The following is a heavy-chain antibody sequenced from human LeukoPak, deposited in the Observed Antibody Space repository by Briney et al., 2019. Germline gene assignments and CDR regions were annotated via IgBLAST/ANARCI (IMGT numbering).Heavy chain of an antibody. J-gene: IGHJ4*02. Sequence: SETLSLTCTVSGGSISSYYWSWIRQPPAKGLQWIGSIYCSGTTNYNASLKSRLTISVDTCKHQFSLKLRSVTAADTAVYYCARGGDSSGPNDYWGQGTLVTVSS. CDR1: GGSISSYY. CDR3: ARGGDSSGPNDY. D-gene: IGHD3-22*01. CDR2: IYCSGTT. V-gene: IGHV4-59*01.